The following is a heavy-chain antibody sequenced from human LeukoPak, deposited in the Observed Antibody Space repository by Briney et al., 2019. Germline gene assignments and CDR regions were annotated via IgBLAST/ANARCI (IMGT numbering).Heavy chain of an antibody. CDR2: ISSSGSTI. D-gene: IGHD3-3*01. V-gene: IGHV3-48*03. CDR3: AGSYYDFWSGYSRFDY. CDR1: GFTFSSYE. J-gene: IGHJ4*02. Sequence: GGSLRLSSAASGFTFSSYEMNWVRQAPGKGLEWVSYISSSGSTIYYADSVKGRFTISRDNAKNSLYLQMNSLRAEDTAVYYCAGSYYDFWSGYSRFDYWGQRTLVTVSS.